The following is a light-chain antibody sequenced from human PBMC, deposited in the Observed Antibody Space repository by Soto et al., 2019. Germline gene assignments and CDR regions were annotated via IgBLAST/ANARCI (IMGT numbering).Light chain of an antibody. J-gene: IGKJ4*01. CDR2: AAS. V-gene: IGKV1-39*01. CDR3: QQSDSTPLT. CDR1: QSISSY. Sequence: DIQMTQSPSSLSASVGDRVTITCPASQSISSYLNWYQQKPGKAPKLLIYAASNLQSGVPSRFSGSGSGTYFTLTISSLQPEDFATYYCQQSDSTPLTFGGGTKVEIK.